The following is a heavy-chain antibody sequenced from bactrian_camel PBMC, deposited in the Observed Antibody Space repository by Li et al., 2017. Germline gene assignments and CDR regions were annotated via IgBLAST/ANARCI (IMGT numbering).Heavy chain of an antibody. J-gene: IGHJ4*01. CDR2: IYSDTGST. CDR1: GYTGNLYC. D-gene: IGHD4*01. V-gene: IGHV3S26*01. Sequence: HVQLVESGGDSVQAGGSLRLSCAIVGYTGNLYCMSWFRQAPGKEREGVAHIYSDTGSTSYRDDVKGRFTISLDSPRNTLVLEMNNLKPEDTAMYYCAASRLGSTINWRHERRWGYWGQGTQVTVS. CDR3: AASRLGSTINWRHERRWGY.